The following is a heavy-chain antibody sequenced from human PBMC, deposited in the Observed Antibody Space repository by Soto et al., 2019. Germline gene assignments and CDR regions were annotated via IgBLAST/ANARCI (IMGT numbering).Heavy chain of an antibody. CDR1: GVIFSSHW. V-gene: IGHV3-7*01. Sequence: GGSLSLSSTASGVIFSSHWMSWVRQAPGKGPEWVANIKEDGSEKYYVDSVKGRFTISRDNAKNSLYLQMNSLRAEDTAVYYCVITTLWGQGTLVTVSS. J-gene: IGHJ4*02. CDR2: IKEDGSEK. CDR3: VITTL. D-gene: IGHD1-1*01.